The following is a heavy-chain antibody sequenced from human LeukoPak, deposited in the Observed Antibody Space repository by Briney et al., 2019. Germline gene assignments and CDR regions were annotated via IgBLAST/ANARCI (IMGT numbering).Heavy chain of an antibody. CDR1: GGSISNYY. CDR2: IYYSGNT. V-gene: IGHV4-59*08. CDR3: ARGGYSSSWPLGMDV. J-gene: IGHJ6*02. D-gene: IGHD6-13*01. Sequence: SETLSLTCTVSGGSISNYYWTWIRQSPGKGLEWIGYIYYSGNTNYNPSLESRVTISVDTSKNQFSLRLSSVTAADTAVYYCARGGYSSSWPLGMDVWGQGTTVTVSS.